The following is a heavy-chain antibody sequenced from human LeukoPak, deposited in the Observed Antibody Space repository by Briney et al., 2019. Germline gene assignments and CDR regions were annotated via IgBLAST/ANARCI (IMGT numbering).Heavy chain of an antibody. D-gene: IGHD6-13*01. CDR1: GFTVRSNY. J-gene: IGHJ4*02. CDR3: ARGSKTAGTIYSFDY. Sequence: GGSLRLSCTASGFTVRSNYMFWVRQAPGKGLEWVSGISVSVDSTYYADSVKGRFTISRDNSKNTVYLQMNSLRAEDTAVYYCARGSKTAGTIYSFDYWGQGTLVTVSS. V-gene: IGHV3-23*01. CDR2: ISVSVDST.